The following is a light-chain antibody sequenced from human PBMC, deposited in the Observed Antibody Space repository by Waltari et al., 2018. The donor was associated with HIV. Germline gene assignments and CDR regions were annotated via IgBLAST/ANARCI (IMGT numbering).Light chain of an antibody. J-gene: IGKJ3*01. Sequence: VFTQSTAPLSLSPGEKATHTCRASQSVSSDLPWYQQKPGPAPRLLIYDVDKRATGMPARFSGSGSGTDFTLTISSLQPEDFAVYYCQQRSNWPPLATFGPGTKVDIK. CDR3: QQRSNWPPLAT. CDR1: QSVSSD. V-gene: IGKV3-11*01. CDR2: DVD.